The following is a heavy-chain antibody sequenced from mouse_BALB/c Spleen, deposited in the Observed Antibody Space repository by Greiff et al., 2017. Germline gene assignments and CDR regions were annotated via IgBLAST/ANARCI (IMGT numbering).Heavy chain of an antibody. CDR1: GFNIKDTY. CDR2: IDPANGNT. CDR3: AKSGDYYGSRYAMDY. Sequence: VQLQQSGAELVKPGASVKLSCTASGFNIKDTYMHWVKQRPEQGLEWIGRIDPANGNTKYDPKFQGKATITADTSSNTAYLQLSSLTSEDTAVYYGAKSGDYYGSRYAMDYWGQGTSVTVSS. V-gene: IGHV14-3*02. D-gene: IGHD1-1*01. J-gene: IGHJ4*01.